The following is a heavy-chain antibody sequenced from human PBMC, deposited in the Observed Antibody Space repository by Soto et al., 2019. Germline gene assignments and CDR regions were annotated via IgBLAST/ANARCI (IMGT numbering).Heavy chain of an antibody. CDR3: AGERRAEIKLWPTIGDYYYGMDV. Sequence: GGSLRLSCAASGFTFSNHWMNWVRQAPGKGLEWVTNIKPDGSEGYYVDSVKGRFTISRDNAKNSLYLQMDSLRVEDTAVYYCAGERRAEIKLWPTIGDYYYGMDVWGQGTTVTVSS. CDR1: GFTFSNHW. J-gene: IGHJ6*02. CDR2: IKPDGSEG. D-gene: IGHD5-18*01. V-gene: IGHV3-7*01.